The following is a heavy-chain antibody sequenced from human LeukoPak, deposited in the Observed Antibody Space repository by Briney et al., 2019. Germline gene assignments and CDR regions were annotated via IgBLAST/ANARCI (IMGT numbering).Heavy chain of an antibody. CDR2: IIPIFGTA. V-gene: IGHV1-69*13. CDR1: GYTFTIYG. J-gene: IGHJ4*02. Sequence: GASVKVSCAASGYTFTIYGISWVRQAPGQGLEWMGGIIPIFGTANYAQKLQGRGTITADESTSTDYMELSSLRSEDTAVYYCARKKGSPNDYGDYSQGWDYWGQGTLVTVSS. D-gene: IGHD4-17*01. CDR3: ARKKGSPNDYGDYSQGWDY.